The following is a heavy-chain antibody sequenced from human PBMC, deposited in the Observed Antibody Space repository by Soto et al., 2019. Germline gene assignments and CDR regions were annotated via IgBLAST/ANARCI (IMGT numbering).Heavy chain of an antibody. CDR1: GFTFSSYW. Sequence: GGSLRLSCAASGFTFSSYWMSWVRQAPGKGLEWVANIKQDGSEKYYVDSVKGRFTISRDNAKNSRYLQMKGLRAEDTAVYYCARGQGYRYYYYYYGMDVWGQGTTVTVSS. V-gene: IGHV3-7*05. CDR2: IKQDGSEK. J-gene: IGHJ6*02. D-gene: IGHD6-13*01. CDR3: ARGQGYRYYYYYYGMDV.